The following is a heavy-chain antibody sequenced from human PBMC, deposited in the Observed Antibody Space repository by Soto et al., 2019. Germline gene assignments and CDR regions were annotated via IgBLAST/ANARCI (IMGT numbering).Heavy chain of an antibody. V-gene: IGHV1-2*04. CDR2: INPNSGGT. Sequence: QVQLVQSGAEVKKPGASVKVSCKASGYTFTGYYMHWVRQAPGQGLEWMGWINPNSGGTNYAQKFQGWVTMTRDTSLSTAYMELSRLRSDDTAVYYCARGAAPADYYYYGMDVWGQGTTVTVSS. D-gene: IGHD1-26*01. J-gene: IGHJ6*02. CDR3: ARGAAPADYYYYGMDV. CDR1: GYTFTGYY.